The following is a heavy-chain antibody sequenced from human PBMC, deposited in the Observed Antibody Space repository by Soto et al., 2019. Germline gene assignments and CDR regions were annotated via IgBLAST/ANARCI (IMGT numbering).Heavy chain of an antibody. D-gene: IGHD7-27*01. CDR2: SDYTGST. Sequence: SEMLSLTCTVSYGSINNHYGSWIRQPPGKGLEWIGYSDYTGSTNYNPSLKSRVTMSVDTSKSQCSLKLTSLTAADTAIYYCARANSYSEYWGQGTLVTVSS. J-gene: IGHJ4*02. CDR3: ARANSYSEY. CDR1: YGSINNHY. V-gene: IGHV4-59*11.